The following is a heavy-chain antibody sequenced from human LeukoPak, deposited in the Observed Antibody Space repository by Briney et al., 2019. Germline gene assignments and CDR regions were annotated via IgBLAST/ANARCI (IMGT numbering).Heavy chain of an antibody. CDR3: VTSTGQQFIPYDY. V-gene: IGHV3-66*02. CDR2: IYGGDAA. Sequence: GGTLSLYCAASGINVSSNYMTWIRQAPGKGLEWVSLIYGGDAAYYAESVRGRFMISRDNLKNTLFLQMNSLRVEDTAVYYCVTSTGQQFIPYDYWGQGTHVTVSS. D-gene: IGHD6-13*01. J-gene: IGHJ4*02. CDR1: GINVSSNY.